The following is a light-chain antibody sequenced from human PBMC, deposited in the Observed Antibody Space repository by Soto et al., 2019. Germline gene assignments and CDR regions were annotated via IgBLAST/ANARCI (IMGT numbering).Light chain of an antibody. Sequence: QSALTQPTSVSGSPGQSITISCTGTSSDVGGYNYVSWYQQHPGKVPKVMIFEVSNRPSGISHRFSGSKSGNTASLTISGLQAEDEADYYCSSYTTISTLVFGTGTKLTVL. CDR1: SSDVGGYNY. V-gene: IGLV2-14*01. CDR2: EVS. CDR3: SSYTTISTLV. J-gene: IGLJ1*01.